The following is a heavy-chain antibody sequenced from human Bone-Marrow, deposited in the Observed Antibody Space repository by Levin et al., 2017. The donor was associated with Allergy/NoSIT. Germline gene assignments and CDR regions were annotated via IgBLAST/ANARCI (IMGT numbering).Heavy chain of an antibody. V-gene: IGHV3-7*01. CDR3: ARVRWGYGDYGYYYYGMDV. D-gene: IGHD4-17*01. CDR2: IKQDGSEK. Sequence: GGSLRLSCAASGFTFSSYWMSWVRQAPGKGLEWVANIKQDGSEKYYVDSVKGRFTISRDNAKNSLYLQMNSLRAEDTAVYYCARVRWGYGDYGYYYYGMDVWGQGTTVTVSS. J-gene: IGHJ6*02. CDR1: GFTFSSYW.